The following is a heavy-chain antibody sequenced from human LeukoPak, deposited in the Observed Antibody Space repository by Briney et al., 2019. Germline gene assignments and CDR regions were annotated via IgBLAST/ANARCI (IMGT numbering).Heavy chain of an antibody. V-gene: IGHV4-39*01. CDR1: GGSISSSSYY. CDR3: ARGPYDFWSGYYPDY. Sequence: PSETLSLTCTVSGGSISSSSYYWGWIRQPPGKGLEWIGSIYYSGSTYYNPSLKSRVTISVDTSKNQFSLKLSSVTAADTAVYYCARGPYDFWSGYYPDYWGQGTLVTVSS. CDR2: IYYSGST. J-gene: IGHJ4*02. D-gene: IGHD3-3*01.